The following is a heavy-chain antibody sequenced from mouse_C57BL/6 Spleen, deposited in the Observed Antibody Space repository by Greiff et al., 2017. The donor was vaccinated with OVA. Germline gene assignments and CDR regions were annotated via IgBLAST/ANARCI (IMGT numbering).Heavy chain of an antibody. D-gene: IGHD2-3*01. CDR3: ANFYDGYYAMDY. Sequence: DVKLVESGGGLVKPGGSLKLSCAASGFTFSDYGMHWVRQAPEKGLEWVAYISSGSSTIYYADTVKGRFTISRDNAKNTLFLQMTSLRSEDTAMYYCANFYDGYYAMDYWGQGTSVTVSS. CDR1: GFTFSDYG. V-gene: IGHV5-17*01. CDR2: ISSGSSTI. J-gene: IGHJ4*01.